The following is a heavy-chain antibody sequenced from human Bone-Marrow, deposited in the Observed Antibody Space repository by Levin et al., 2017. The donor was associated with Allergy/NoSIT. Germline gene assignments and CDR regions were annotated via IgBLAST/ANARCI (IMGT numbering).Heavy chain of an antibody. J-gene: IGHJ6*02. CDR3: ARKDYCSSTSCSNYYGMDV. Sequence: GGSLRLSCAASGFTFSSYGMHWVRQAPGKGLEWVAIIWYDGSNKYYADSVKGRFTISRDNSKNTLYLQMNSLRVEDTAVYYCARKDYCSSTSCSNYYGMDVWGQGTTVTVSS. CDR2: IWYDGSNK. D-gene: IGHD2-2*01. V-gene: IGHV3-33*01. CDR1: GFTFSSYG.